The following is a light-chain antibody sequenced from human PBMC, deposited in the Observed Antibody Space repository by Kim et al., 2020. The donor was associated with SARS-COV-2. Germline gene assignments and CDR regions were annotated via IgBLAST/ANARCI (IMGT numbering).Light chain of an antibody. V-gene: IGKV3-11*01. CDR3: QQRYSWPPLS. CDR1: QSVSSY. J-gene: IGKJ4*01. Sequence: SPGDRATLSCRASQSVSSYLAWYQQKLGQPPRILIYDASNRATGIPARFSGSGSGTDFTLTISSLEPEDFAVYYCQQRYSWPPLSFGGGTKVDIK. CDR2: DAS.